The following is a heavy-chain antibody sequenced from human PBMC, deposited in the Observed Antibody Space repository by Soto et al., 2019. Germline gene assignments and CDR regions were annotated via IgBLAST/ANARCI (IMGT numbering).Heavy chain of an antibody. J-gene: IGHJ5*02. V-gene: IGHV4-34*01. Sequence: PSETLSLTCAVYGGSFSGYYWSWIRQPPGKGLEWIGEINHSGSTNYNPSLKSRVTISVDTSKNQFSLKLSSVTAADTAVYYCARKGPRGVRGNWFDPWGQGTLVTVSS. D-gene: IGHD3-10*01. CDR1: GGSFSGYY. CDR3: ARKGPRGVRGNWFDP. CDR2: INHSGST.